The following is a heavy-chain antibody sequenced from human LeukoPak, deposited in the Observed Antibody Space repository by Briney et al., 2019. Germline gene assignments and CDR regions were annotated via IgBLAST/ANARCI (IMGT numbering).Heavy chain of an antibody. V-gene: IGHV1-18*01. Sequence: ASVKVSCKASGYTFTSYGISWVRQAPGQGLEWMGWISAYNGNTNYAQKLQGRVTMTTDTSTSTAYMELRSLRSEDTAVYYCATVEMATTRGEDYFDYWGQGTLATVSS. CDR3: ATVEMATTRGEDYFDY. D-gene: IGHD5-24*01. CDR2: ISAYNGNT. CDR1: GYTFTSYG. J-gene: IGHJ4*02.